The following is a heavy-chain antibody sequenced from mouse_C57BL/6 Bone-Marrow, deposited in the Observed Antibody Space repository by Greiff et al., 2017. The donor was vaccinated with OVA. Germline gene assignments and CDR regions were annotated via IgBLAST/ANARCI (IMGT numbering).Heavy chain of an antibody. J-gene: IGHJ3*01. Sequence: EVHLVESGCCFFHPLLSLKLSCAASGFTFLRASLSWVRQTPEKRLECVATISDGGSYTYYPDNVKGRFTISRDNAKNNLYLQMSHLKSEDTAMYYCARERWLLSWFAYWGQGTLVTVSA. CDR1: GFTFLRAS. D-gene: IGHD2-3*01. CDR3: ARERWLLSWFAY. CDR2: ISDGGSYT. V-gene: IGHV5-4*01.